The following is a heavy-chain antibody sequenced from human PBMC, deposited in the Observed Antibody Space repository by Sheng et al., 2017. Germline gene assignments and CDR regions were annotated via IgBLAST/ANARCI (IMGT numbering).Heavy chain of an antibody. D-gene: IGHD3-22*01. CDR3: ARGSDYYDSSGYYYPFDY. CDR2: INHSGST. CDR1: GGSFSGYY. J-gene: IGHJ4*02. Sequence: QVQLQQWGAGLLKPSETLSLTCAVYGGSFSGYYWSWIRQPPGKGLEWIGEINHSGSTNYNPSLKSRVTISVDTSKNQFSLKLSSVTAADTAVYYCARGSDYYDSSGYYYPFDYWGQGTLVTVSS. V-gene: IGHV4-34*01.